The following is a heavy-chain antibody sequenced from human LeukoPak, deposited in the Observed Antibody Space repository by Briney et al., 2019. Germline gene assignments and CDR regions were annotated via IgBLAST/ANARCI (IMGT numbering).Heavy chain of an antibody. Sequence: SETLSLTCTVSGGSISSYYWSWVRQPPGKGLEWIGYIYTSGSTNYNPSLKSRVTISVDTSKNQFSLTLSSVTAADTAVYYCARHAPGSPAPHFDYWGQGTLVTVSS. V-gene: IGHV4-4*09. D-gene: IGHD2-2*01. CDR2: IYTSGST. J-gene: IGHJ4*02. CDR3: ARHAPGSPAPHFDY. CDR1: GGSISSYY.